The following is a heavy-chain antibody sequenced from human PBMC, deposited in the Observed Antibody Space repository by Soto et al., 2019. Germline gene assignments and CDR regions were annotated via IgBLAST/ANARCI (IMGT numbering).Heavy chain of an antibody. CDR3: AAESGSSYTTEYFDY. J-gene: IGHJ4*02. D-gene: IGHD2-2*02. V-gene: IGHV1-58*01. CDR1: GFTFTSSA. CDR2: IVVGSGNT. Sequence: QMQLVQSGPEVKKPGTSVKVSCKASGFTFTSSAVQWVRQARGQRLEWIGWIVVGSGNTNYAQKFQERVTITRDMSTSTAYMELSSLRSEDTAVYYCAAESGSSYTTEYFDYWGQGTLVTVSS.